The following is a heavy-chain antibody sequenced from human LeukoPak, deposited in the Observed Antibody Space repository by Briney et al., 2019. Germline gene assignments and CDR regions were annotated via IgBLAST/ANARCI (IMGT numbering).Heavy chain of an antibody. D-gene: IGHD1-26*01. J-gene: IGHJ3*02. CDR2: ISGSGGST. CDR1: GFTFSSYA. CDR3: AKDLGFPKAFDI. V-gene: IGHV3-23*01. Sequence: GGSLRLSCAASGFTFSSYAMSWVRQAPGKGLEWVSAISGSGGSTYYADSVEGRFTISRDNSKNTLYLQMNSLRAEDTAVYYCAKDLGFPKAFDIWGQGTMVTVSS.